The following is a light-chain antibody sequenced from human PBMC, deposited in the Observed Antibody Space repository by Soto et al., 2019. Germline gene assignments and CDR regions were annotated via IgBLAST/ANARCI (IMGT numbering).Light chain of an antibody. CDR3: SSYTTGSTLYV. CDR2: EVS. V-gene: IGLV2-14*01. CDR1: SNDIGAYKY. Sequence: QSVLTQPASVSGSPGQSITISCTGSSNDIGAYKYVSWYQQYPGKAPKLIIFEVSNRPSGVSNRFSGSKSGNTASLTIAGLQAEDAADYHCSSYTTGSTLYVFGGGTKVTVL. J-gene: IGLJ1*01.